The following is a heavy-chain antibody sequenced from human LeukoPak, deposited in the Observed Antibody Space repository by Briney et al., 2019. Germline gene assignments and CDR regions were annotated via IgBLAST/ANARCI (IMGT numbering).Heavy chain of an antibody. CDR2: IWYDGSNK. CDR3: AKDSGSYPSGVDY. Sequence: PGGSLRLSCAASGFTFSSYGMHWVRQAPGKGLEWVAVIWYDGSNKYYADSVKGRFTISRDNSKNTLYLQMNSLRAEDTAVYYCAKDSGSYPSGVDYWGQGTLVTVSS. CDR1: GFTFSSYG. D-gene: IGHD1-26*01. V-gene: IGHV3-33*06. J-gene: IGHJ4*02.